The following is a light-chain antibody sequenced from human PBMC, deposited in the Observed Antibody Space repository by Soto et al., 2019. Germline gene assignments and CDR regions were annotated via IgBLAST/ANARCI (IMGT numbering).Light chain of an antibody. CDR1: QSVSSSY. CDR3: LQYQTSPLT. CDR2: GAS. J-gene: IGKJ1*01. Sequence: EIVLTQSPRTLSLSPGERATFSCRASQSVSSSYIAWYQQKRGQAPRRVIYGASIRATGIPDRFSGSGSGTDFTLTISRLEREDFALYYCLQYQTSPLTFGQGDKV. V-gene: IGKV3-20*01.